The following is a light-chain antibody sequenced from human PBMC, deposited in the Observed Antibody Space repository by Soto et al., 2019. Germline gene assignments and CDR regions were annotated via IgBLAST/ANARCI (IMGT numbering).Light chain of an antibody. CDR3: QQYVTSPWT. CDR2: GAS. Sequence: EIVLTQSPGTLSLSPGERATLSCRASQTVSGSYLAWYQQKPGQAPRLLIYGASSRATGIPDRSSGSGSGTDCTLTISTLEPEDFAVYYCQQYVTSPWTLGQGTKVEIK. J-gene: IGKJ1*01. V-gene: IGKV3-20*01. CDR1: QTVSGSY.